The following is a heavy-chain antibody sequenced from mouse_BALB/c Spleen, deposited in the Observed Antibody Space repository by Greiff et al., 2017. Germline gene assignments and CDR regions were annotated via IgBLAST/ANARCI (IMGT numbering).Heavy chain of an antibody. J-gene: IGHJ1*01. Sequence: EVQLVESGGGLVKPGGSLKLSCAASGFTFSDYYMYWVRQTPEKRLEWVATISDGGSYTYYPDSVKGRFTISRDNAKNNLYLQMSCLKSEDTAMYYCARAGGSTDWDFDVWGAGTTVTVSS. CDR1: GFTFSDYY. V-gene: IGHV5-4*02. CDR2: ISDGGSYT. CDR3: ARAGGSTDWDFDV. D-gene: IGHD1-1*01.